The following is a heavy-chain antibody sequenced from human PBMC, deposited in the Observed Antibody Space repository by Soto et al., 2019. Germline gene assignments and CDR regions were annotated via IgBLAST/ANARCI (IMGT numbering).Heavy chain of an antibody. V-gene: IGHV3-15*07. CDR2: IKSKTDGGTT. CDR3: TTDHLDIVVVPAASDAFDI. Sequence: PGGSLRLSCAASGFTFSNAWMNWVHQAPGKGLEWVGRIKSKTDGGTTDYAAPVKGRFTISRDDSKNTLYLQMNSLKTEDTAVYYCTTDHLDIVVVPAASDAFDIWGQGTMVTVSS. J-gene: IGHJ3*02. CDR1: GFTFSNAW. D-gene: IGHD2-2*01.